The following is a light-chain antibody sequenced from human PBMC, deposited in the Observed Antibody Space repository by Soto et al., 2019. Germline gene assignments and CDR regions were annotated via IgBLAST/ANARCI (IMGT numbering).Light chain of an antibody. Sequence: QSALTQPASVSGSPGQSITISCTGTSSDVGGYNYVSWHQQHPGKAPKLMIFDVNNRPSGVSNRFSGSKSGNTASLTISGLQAEDEADYYCSSYTSSHTCVFGTGTKVTLL. CDR2: DVN. CDR1: SSDVGGYNY. CDR3: SSYTSSHTCV. J-gene: IGLJ1*01. V-gene: IGLV2-14*01.